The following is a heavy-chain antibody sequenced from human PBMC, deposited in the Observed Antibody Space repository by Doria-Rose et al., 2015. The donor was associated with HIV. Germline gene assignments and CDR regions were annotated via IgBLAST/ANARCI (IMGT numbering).Heavy chain of an antibody. D-gene: IGHD6-13*01. CDR1: GVSLSSPGMG. CDR2: IFSDDDR. Sequence: QESGPVLVKPTETLTLTCTVSGVSLSSPGMGVGWIRQPPGGALEWLANIFSDDDRSYKTYLKSRLTISRGTSKSQVVLTMTDMDPVDTATYYCARIKSSRWYHKYYFDFWGQGTLVIVSA. V-gene: IGHV2-26*01. CDR3: ARIKSSRWYHKYYFDF. J-gene: IGHJ4*02.